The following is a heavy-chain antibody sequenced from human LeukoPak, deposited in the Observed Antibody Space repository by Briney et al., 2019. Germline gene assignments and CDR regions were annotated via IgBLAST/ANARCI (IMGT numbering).Heavy chain of an antibody. CDR1: GFTFSSYA. CDR2: ISGSGGST. V-gene: IGHV3-23*01. Sequence: PGGSLRLSCAASGFTFSSYAMSWVRQAPGKGLEWVSAISGSGGSTYYADPVKGRFTISRDNSKNTLYLQMNSLRAEDTAVYYCAKSHRPYYYYYMDVWGKGTTVTVSS. CDR3: AKSHRPYYYYYMDV. J-gene: IGHJ6*03.